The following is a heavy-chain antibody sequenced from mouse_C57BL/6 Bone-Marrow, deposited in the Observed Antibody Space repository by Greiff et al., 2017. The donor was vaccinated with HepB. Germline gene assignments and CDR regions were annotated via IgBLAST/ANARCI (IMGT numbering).Heavy chain of an antibody. Sequence: QVQLQQPGAELVKPGASVKLSCKASGYTFTSYWMHWVKQRPGQGLEWIGMIHPNSGSTNYNEKFKSKATLTVDKSSSTAYMQLSSLTSEDSAVYYWARRGDYYGSSLFAYWGQGTLVTVSA. CDR3: ARRGDYYGSSLFAY. CDR2: IHPNSGST. J-gene: IGHJ3*01. CDR1: GYTFTSYW. V-gene: IGHV1-64*01. D-gene: IGHD1-1*01.